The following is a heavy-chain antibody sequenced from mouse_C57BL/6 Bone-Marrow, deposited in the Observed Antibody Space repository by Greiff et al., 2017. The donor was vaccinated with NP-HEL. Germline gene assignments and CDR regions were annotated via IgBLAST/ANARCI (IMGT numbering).Heavy chain of an antibody. D-gene: IGHD4-1*01. Sequence: EVQLQQSGAELVRPGASVKLSCTASGFTIKDDYMHWVKQRPEQGLEWIGWIYPEDGDTEYASKFQGKATITADTSSSTAYLQRSSLTSEDTAVCYCTTWDDDAMDYWGQGTSVTVSS. V-gene: IGHV14-4*01. CDR3: TTWDDDAMDY. CDR1: GFTIKDDY. J-gene: IGHJ4*01. CDR2: IYPEDGDT.